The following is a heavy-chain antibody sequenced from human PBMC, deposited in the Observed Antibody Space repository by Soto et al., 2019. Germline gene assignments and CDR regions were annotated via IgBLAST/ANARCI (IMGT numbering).Heavy chain of an antibody. CDR2: ISGGGGST. CDR3: AKDLLAAENLAY. D-gene: IGHD2-15*01. CDR1: GFTFSSYA. J-gene: IGHJ4*02. Sequence: EVQLLESGGGLVQPGGSLRLSCAASGFTFSSYAMSWVRQAPGKGLEWVSAISGGGGSTYYADSVKGRFTISRDNSKNTLYLQMNSLRAEDTAVYYCAKDLLAAENLAYWGQGTLVTVSS. V-gene: IGHV3-23*01.